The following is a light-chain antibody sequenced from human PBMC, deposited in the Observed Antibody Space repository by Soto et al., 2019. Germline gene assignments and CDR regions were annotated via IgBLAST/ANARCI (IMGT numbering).Light chain of an antibody. CDR2: LGS. CDR1: QSLLHSNGYNY. V-gene: IGKV2-28*01. J-gene: IGKJ1*01. Sequence: DIVMTQSPLSLPVTPGEPASISCRSSQSLLHSNGYNYLDWYLQKPGQSPQLLIYLGSSRASGVPDRFSGSGSGTDFTLKISRVEAEDVGVYYCMQALQTPWTF. CDR3: MQALQTPWT.